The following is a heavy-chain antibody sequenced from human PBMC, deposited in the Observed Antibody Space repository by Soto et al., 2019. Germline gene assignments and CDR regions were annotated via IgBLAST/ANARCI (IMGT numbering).Heavy chain of an antibody. J-gene: IGHJ4*02. CDR1: GFTFDDYA. CDR2: ISWNSGSI. V-gene: IGHV3-9*01. CDR3: AKGRSSIALGPDY. D-gene: IGHD6-13*01. Sequence: EVQLVESGGGLVQPGRSLRLSCAASGFTFDDYAMHWVRQAPGKGLEWVSGISWNSGSIGYADSVKGRFTISRDNAKNSLYLQMNSLRAEDTALYYCAKGRSSIALGPDYWGQGTLVTVSS.